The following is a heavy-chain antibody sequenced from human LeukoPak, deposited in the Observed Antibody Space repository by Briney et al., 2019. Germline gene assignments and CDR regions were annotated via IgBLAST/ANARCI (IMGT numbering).Heavy chain of an antibody. D-gene: IGHD5-12*01. J-gene: IGHJ6*02. Sequence: SETLSLTCAVYAGSFSGYYWSWIRQPPGKGLEWIGELNHSGSTNYNPSLKSRVTISVDTSKNQFSLKLSSVTAADTAVYDCARGRDIVATFVYYYYYGMDVRGQGTTVTVCS. CDR3: ARGRDIVATFVYYYYYGMDV. CDR1: AGSFSGYY. V-gene: IGHV4-34*01. CDR2: LNHSGST.